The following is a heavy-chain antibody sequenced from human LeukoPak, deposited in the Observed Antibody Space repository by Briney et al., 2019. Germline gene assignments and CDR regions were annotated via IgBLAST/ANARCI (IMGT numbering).Heavy chain of an antibody. CDR3: ARGRGSSWYYFDS. V-gene: IGHV4-4*07. D-gene: IGHD6-13*01. CDR1: GGSISSYY. Sequence: PSETLSLTCTVSGGSISSYYWSWVRQPAGKGLEWIGRVYASGNTNYNPSLKGRVTMTVDTSKNQFSLNLSSVTAADTAVYYCARGRGSSWYYFDSWGQGTLVTVSS. CDR2: VYASGNT. J-gene: IGHJ4*02.